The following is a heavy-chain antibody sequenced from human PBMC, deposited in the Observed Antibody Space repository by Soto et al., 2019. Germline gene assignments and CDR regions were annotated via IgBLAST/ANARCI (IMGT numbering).Heavy chain of an antibody. CDR1: TGSFNDYY. CDR2: INHRGSA. V-gene: IGHV4-34*01. J-gene: IGHJ1*01. D-gene: IGHD6-19*01. CDR3: ARGRIHNSGWYGYFNH. Sequence: QVHLQQWGAGLLKPSETLSLTCSVSTGSFNDYYWTWIRQPPGKGLEWVGEINHRGSAKYSPFLXSXXXIXXDSSKSQFSLNLTSVTAADTAVYYCARGRIHNSGWYGYFNHWAQGTLVTVSA.